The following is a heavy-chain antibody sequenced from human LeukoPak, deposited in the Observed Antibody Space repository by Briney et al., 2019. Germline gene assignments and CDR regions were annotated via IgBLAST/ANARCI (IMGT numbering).Heavy chain of an antibody. CDR3: ARVSYYYDSSGDFDY. V-gene: IGHV6-1*01. Sequence: SQNLSLTCAISGDSVSSNSAAWNWIRQSPSRGLEWLGRTYYRSKWYNDYAVSVKSRITINPDTSKNQFSLQLNSVTPEDTAVNYCARVSYYYDSSGDFDYWGQGTLVTVSS. D-gene: IGHD3-22*01. CDR1: GDSVSSNSAA. CDR2: TYYRSKWYN. J-gene: IGHJ4*02.